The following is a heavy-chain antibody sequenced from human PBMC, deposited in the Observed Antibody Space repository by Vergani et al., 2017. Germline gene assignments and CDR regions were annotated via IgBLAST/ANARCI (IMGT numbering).Heavy chain of an antibody. CDR2: IDRNYGVK. CDR1: GFTFQAFA. V-gene: IGHV3-9*01. CDR3: VKDNDYDADGPFDL. J-gene: IGHJ2*01. D-gene: IGHD3-16*01. Sequence: EVLLVESGGDLVQPGGSLRLSCTASGFTFQAFAFHWVRQVSGRGLEWVSGIDRNYGVKNGNSFEGRFSISRDNAKKAVFLQMNNLRHEDTALYFCVKDNDYDADGPFDLWGRGTLVTVSS.